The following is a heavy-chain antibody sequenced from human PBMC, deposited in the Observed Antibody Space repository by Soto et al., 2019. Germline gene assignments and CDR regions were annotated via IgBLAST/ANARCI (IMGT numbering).Heavy chain of an antibody. V-gene: IGHV4-34*01. D-gene: IGHD3-16*01. J-gene: IGHJ4*02. Sequence: SETLSLTCAVYGGSFRGYYWSWIRQPPGKGLEWIGEINDRGSSNYTPSLKSRVTISVDASKNQFSLKLRSVTAADTAVYYCARKVSYAWDYWGQGALVTVSS. CDR2: INDRGSS. CDR1: GGSFRGYY. CDR3: ARKVSYAWDY.